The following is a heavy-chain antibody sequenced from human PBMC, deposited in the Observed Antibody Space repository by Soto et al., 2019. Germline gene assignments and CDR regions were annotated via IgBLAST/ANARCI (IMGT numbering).Heavy chain of an antibody. CDR3: AKAGGLLEWLLYPRGGSGSYYIDY. CDR1: GFTFSSYA. CDR2: ISGSGGST. Sequence: GGSLRLSCAASGFTFSSYAMSWVRQAPGKGLEWVSAISGSGGSTYYADSVKGRFTISRDNSKNPLYLQMNSLRAEDTAVYYCAKAGGLLEWLLYPRGGSGSYYIDYWGQGTLVTVSS. V-gene: IGHV3-23*01. D-gene: IGHD3-3*01. J-gene: IGHJ4*02.